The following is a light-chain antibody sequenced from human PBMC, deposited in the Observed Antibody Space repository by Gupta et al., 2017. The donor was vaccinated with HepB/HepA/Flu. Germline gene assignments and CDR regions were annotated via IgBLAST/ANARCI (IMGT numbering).Light chain of an antibody. V-gene: IGKV3-20*01. CDR3: QQNICSGT. CDR2: AAT. J-gene: IGKJ1*01. CDR1: KSVSSCS. Sequence: LTQSPGTLSWSPGERATFSCRASKSVSSCSLAWYQQKPDQPPRLINYAATTSAGGIPGFFGGRGETKDFTLTSSRQEDEVCAEYYQQQNICSGTFGQGTKLEIK.